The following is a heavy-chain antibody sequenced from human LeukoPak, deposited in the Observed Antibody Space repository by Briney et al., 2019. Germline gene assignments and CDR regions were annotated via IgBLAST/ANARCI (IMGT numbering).Heavy chain of an antibody. CDR3: ARAGYSRPLDY. Sequence: SETLSLTCTVSGGSISSSSYYWGWIRQPPGKGLEWIGEINHSGSTNYNPSLKSRVTISVDTSKNQFSLKLSSVTAADTAVYYCARAGYSRPLDYWGQGTLVTVSS. D-gene: IGHD6-13*01. J-gene: IGHJ4*02. CDR2: INHSGST. CDR1: GGSISSSSYY. V-gene: IGHV4-39*07.